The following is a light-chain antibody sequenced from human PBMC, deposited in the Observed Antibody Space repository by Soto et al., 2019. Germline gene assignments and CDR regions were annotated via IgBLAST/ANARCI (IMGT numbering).Light chain of an antibody. CDR3: QSYDSSLSGSRV. CDR1: SSNIGAGYG. V-gene: IGLV1-40*01. J-gene: IGLJ1*01. CDR2: DNT. Sequence: QSVLTQPPSVSGAPGQRVTISCTGSSSNIGAGYGVHWYRQLPGTAPKLLIYDNTNRPSGVPDRFSGSKSGTSASLAITGLQAEDEADYYCQSYDSSLSGSRVFGTGTKVTV.